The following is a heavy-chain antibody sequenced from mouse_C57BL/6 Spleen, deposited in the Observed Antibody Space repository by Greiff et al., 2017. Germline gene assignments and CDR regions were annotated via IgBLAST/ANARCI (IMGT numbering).Heavy chain of an antibody. V-gene: IGHV1-54*01. CDR3: ARRECDY. CDR2: INPGSGGT. CDR1: GYAFTNYL. Sequence: QVQLQQSGAELVRPGTSVKVSCKASGYAFTNYLIEWVKQRPGQGLEWIGVINPGSGGTNYNEKFKGKATLTADKSSSTAYMQLSSLTSEESAVYFGARRECDYWGKGTTLTVSS. J-gene: IGHJ2*01.